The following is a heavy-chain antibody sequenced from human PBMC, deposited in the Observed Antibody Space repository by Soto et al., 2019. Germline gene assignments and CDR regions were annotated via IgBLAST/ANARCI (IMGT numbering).Heavy chain of an antibody. Sequence: SETLSLTCTVSGDSVSSGSYYWSWIRQPPGKGLEWIGNIQYSGRPDYNPSLKSRVSLSVDTSKNQFSLNLVSVTTADTAVYYCARTDSHGRWAAWFWGQATLVTVSS. V-gene: IGHV4-61*01. CDR2: IQYSGRP. CDR3: ARTDSHGRWAAWF. J-gene: IGHJ4*02. CDR1: GDSVSSGSYY. D-gene: IGHD3-22*01.